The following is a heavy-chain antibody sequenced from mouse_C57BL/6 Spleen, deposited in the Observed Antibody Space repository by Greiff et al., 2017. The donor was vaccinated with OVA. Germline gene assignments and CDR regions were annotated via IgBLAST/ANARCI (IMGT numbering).Heavy chain of an antibody. Sequence: VKLQQPGAELVKPGASVKLSCKASGYTFTSYWMHWVKQRPGQGLEWIGMIHPNSGSTNYNEKFKSKATLTVDKSSSTAYMQLSSLTSEDSAVYYCARGDYYGSSYFDYWGQGTTLTVSS. V-gene: IGHV1-64*01. CDR2: IHPNSGST. D-gene: IGHD1-1*01. J-gene: IGHJ2*01. CDR3: ARGDYYGSSYFDY. CDR1: GYTFTSYW.